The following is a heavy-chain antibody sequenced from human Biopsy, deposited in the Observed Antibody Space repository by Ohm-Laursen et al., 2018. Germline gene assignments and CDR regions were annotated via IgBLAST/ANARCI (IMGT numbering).Heavy chain of an antibody. J-gene: IGHJ3*01. D-gene: IGHD3-22*01. CDR2: IYPGGST. V-gene: IGHV4-4*07. CDR1: GGDSNNYD. Sequence: GTLSLTCNVSGGDSNNYDWSWIRQPAGKGLEWIGRIYPGGSTNYNPSLKSRVTMSVDTSKKQLSLRLRSVTAADTAMYYCARVVLGPTNDAFDLWGQGTMVVVSS. CDR3: ARVVLGPTNDAFDL.